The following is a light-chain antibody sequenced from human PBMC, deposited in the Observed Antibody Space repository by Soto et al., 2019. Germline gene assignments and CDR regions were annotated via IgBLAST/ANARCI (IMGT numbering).Light chain of an antibody. Sequence: DIQMTQSPSTLSASVGDRLTITCRASQTIDSWLAWYQQKPGKAPKLLIYKASTLKSGVPSRFSGSGSGTEFTLTISSLQPDDFATYYCQHYNSYSEAFGQGTKVDIK. J-gene: IGKJ1*01. V-gene: IGKV1-5*03. CDR1: QTIDSW. CDR2: KAS. CDR3: QHYNSYSEA.